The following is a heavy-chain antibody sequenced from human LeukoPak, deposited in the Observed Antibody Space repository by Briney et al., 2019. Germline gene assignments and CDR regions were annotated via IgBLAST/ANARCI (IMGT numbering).Heavy chain of an antibody. D-gene: IGHD3-10*01. CDR2: IKSNVDGGTA. CDR1: GLYFPELW. CDR3: MSDPRIRGGVDY. J-gene: IGHJ4*02. Sequence: KSGGSLRLSCAVSGLYFPELWMSWVRLSPEKGLEWVGRIKSNVDGGTADYMTSVKGRFTISRDDSKYTLYLQLSSLKTEDTGIYYCMSDPRIRGGVDYWGRGTLVTVSS. V-gene: IGHV3-15*01.